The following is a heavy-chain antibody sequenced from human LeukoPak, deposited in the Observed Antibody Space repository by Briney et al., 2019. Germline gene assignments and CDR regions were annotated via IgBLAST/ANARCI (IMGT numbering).Heavy chain of an antibody. CDR2: IYYSGST. J-gene: IGHJ4*02. CDR3: AEITVASSHYYDSSGYSYGGVFDY. Sequence: SETLSLTCTVSVGSISSSSYYLGWIRQPPGKGLEWIGSIYYSGSTYYNPSLKSRVTISVDTSKNQFSLKLSSVTAADPAVYYCAEITVASSHYYDSSGYSYGGVFDYWGQGTLVTVSS. V-gene: IGHV4-39*01. CDR1: VGSISSSSYY. D-gene: IGHD3-22*01.